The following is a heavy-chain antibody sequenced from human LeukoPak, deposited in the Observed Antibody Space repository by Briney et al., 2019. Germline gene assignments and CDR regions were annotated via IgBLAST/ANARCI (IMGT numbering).Heavy chain of an antibody. CDR1: GGSISSYY. CDR3: ARRGILTGYYIS. D-gene: IGHD3-9*01. J-gene: IGHJ5*02. CDR2: IYYSGST. V-gene: IGHV4-59*08. Sequence: SETLSLTCTVSGGSISSYYWNWIRQPPGKGLEWIGYIYYSGSTNYNPSLKSRVTISVDTSKNQFSLKLSSVTAADTAVYYCARRGILTGYYISWGQGTLVTVSS.